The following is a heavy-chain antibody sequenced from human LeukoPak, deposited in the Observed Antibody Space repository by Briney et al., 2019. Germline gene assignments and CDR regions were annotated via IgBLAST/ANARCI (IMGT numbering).Heavy chain of an antibody. V-gene: IGHV1-2*02. J-gene: IGHJ4*02. CDR3: ARAHLSGYFDS. CDR1: GYTFTGYY. D-gene: IGHD3-10*01. CDR2: INPNSGGT. Sequence: ASVKVSCKASGYTFTGYYMHWVRQAPGQGLEWMGWINPNSGGTNYAQKFQGRVTMTRDMSTSTVYMDLISLRSDDTAVYYCARAHLSGYFDSWGQGTLVTVSS.